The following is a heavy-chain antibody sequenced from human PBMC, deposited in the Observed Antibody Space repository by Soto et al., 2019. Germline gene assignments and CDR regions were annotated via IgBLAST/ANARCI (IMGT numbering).Heavy chain of an antibody. J-gene: IGHJ4*02. CDR1: GGSISSSSYY. CDR3: ARQYRTMTTVTPFDY. Sequence: SETLSLTCTVSGGSISSSSYYWGWIRQPPGKGLEWIGSIYYSGSIYYNPSLKSRVTISVDTSKNQFSLKLSSVTAADTAVYYCARQYRTMTTVTPFDYWGQGTLVTVSS. D-gene: IGHD4-17*01. V-gene: IGHV4-39*01. CDR2: IYYSGSI.